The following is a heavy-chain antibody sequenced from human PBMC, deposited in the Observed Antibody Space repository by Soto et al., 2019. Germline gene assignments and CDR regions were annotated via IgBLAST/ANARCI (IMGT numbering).Heavy chain of an antibody. CDR1: GFTFTNYV. Sequence: EVQLLESGGGLVRPGVSLTLSCAVSGFTFTNYVINWVRQAPGKGLEWVSSVSKSDYTYYSESVKGRFTISRDNARNSVSLQMDNLSAEVTAVYYCTREESILIPAVADLWGQGTLVTVYS. CDR3: TREESILIPAVADL. V-gene: IGHV3-21*01. CDR2: VSKSDYT. D-gene: IGHD6-19*01. J-gene: IGHJ4*02.